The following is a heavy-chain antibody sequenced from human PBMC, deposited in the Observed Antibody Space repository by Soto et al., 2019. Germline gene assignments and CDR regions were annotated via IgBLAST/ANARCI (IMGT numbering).Heavy chain of an antibody. V-gene: IGHV3-30*18. CDR1: GFTFSSYA. Sequence: FLRLSCAASGFTFSSYAMSWVRQAPGKGLEWVAVIRGDGSNKYYADSVKGRFTISRDNSKNTLYLQMNSLRAEDTAVYYCAKDRGYSYLQGHSSEWGQGTLVTVS. J-gene: IGHJ4*02. CDR3: AKDRGYSYLQGHSSE. CDR2: IRGDGSNK. D-gene: IGHD5-18*01.